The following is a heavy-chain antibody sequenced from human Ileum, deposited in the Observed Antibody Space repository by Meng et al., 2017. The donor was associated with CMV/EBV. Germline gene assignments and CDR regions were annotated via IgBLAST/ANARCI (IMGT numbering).Heavy chain of an antibody. Sequence: GGSLRLSCAASGFTFRSYWMQWVRQAPGKGLVWVSRINTDGSITSYGDSVKGRFTVSRDNAGSMVYLQMNSVRAEDTAVYFCVRVGTTGRVKFDLWGQGTRVTGYS. CDR2: INTDGSIT. CDR1: GFTFRSYW. V-gene: IGHV3-74*01. D-gene: IGHD1-1*01. CDR3: VRVGTTGRVKFDL. J-gene: IGHJ6*02.